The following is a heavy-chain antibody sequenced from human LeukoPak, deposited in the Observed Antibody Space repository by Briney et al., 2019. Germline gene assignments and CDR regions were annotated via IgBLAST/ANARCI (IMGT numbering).Heavy chain of an antibody. CDR1: GFTFSSYA. D-gene: IGHD2-15*01. V-gene: IGHV3-23*01. CDR3: AKGGHCSGGSCDEVPAYAFDI. J-gene: IGHJ3*02. CDR2: ISGSGGST. Sequence: PGGSLRLSCAASGFTFSSYAMSWVRQAPGKGLEWVSAISGSGGSTYYADSVKGRFTISRDNSKNTLYLQMNSLRAEATAVYYCAKGGHCSGGSCDEVPAYAFDIWGQGTMVTVSS.